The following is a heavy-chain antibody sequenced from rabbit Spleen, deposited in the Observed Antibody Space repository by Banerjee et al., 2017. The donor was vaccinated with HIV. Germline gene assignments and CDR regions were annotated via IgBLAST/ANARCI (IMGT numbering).Heavy chain of an antibody. J-gene: IGHJ4*01. CDR2: IYNGDGST. CDR1: GFSFSSSYW. V-gene: IGHV1S40*01. D-gene: IGHD1-1*01. CDR3: ARDLVAVIGWNFNL. Sequence: QSLEESGGDLVKPGASLTLTRTASGFSFSSSYWICWVRQAPGKGLEWIGCIYNGDGSTDYASWAKGRFTISKTSSTTVTLQMTSLTAADTATYFCARDLVAVIGWNFNLWGPGTLVTVS.